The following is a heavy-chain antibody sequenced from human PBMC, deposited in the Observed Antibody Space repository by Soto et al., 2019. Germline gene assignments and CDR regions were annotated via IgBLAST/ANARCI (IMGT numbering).Heavy chain of an antibody. CDR3: ARVGDRSSYFFYSDY. J-gene: IGHJ4*01. D-gene: IGHD3-22*01. V-gene: IGHV4-61*08. Sequence: SQTLSLTCTVSCGSVISLGYYWSWIRQPPGKGLEWIGYIHYSGSANYNPSLKSRVTISVDTSKNQFSLKMSSVTAADTAVYYCARVGDRSSYFFYSDYWGQGTLVTVSS. CDR1: CGSVISLGYY. CDR2: IHYSGSA.